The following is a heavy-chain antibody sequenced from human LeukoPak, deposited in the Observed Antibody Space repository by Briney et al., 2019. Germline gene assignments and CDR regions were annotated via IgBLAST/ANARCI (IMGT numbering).Heavy chain of an antibody. Sequence: PSQTLSLTCTVSGGSISSGDYYWSWIRQPPGKGLEWIGYIYYSGSTNYNPSLKSRVTISVDTSKNQFSLKLSSVTAADTAVYYCARAPSVESYYYYYGMDVWGQGTTVTVSS. D-gene: IGHD3-3*01. CDR1: GGSISSGDYY. CDR2: IYYSGST. J-gene: IGHJ6*02. CDR3: ARAPSVESYYYYYGMDV. V-gene: IGHV4-61*08.